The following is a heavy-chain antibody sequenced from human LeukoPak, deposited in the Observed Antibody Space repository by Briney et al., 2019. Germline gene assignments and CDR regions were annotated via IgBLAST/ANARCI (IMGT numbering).Heavy chain of an antibody. CDR1: GGSISSYY. D-gene: IGHD1-26*01. V-gene: IGHV4-4*07. CDR3: ARVWEAASHYYYYGMDV. CDR2: IYTSGST. Sequence: ETLSLTCTVSGGSISSYYWSWIRQPAGKGLEWIGRIYTSGSTNYNPSLKSRVTMSVDTSKNQFSLKLSSVTAADTAVYYCARVWEAASHYYYYGMDVWGQGTTVTVSS. J-gene: IGHJ6*02.